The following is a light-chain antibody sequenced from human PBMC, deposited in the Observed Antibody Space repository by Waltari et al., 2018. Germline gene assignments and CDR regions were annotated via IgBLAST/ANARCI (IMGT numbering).Light chain of an antibody. CDR3: SSYAHNNHFV. J-gene: IGLJ1*01. CDR1: NSEGGDYSY. Sequence: QSVLTQPPSATGSPGQSVTISCTGTNSEGGDYSYVSWYQQQPGKVPKLLIYEVTKRPSGVPDRFSGSKSGNTASLTVSGLQADDEADYYCSSYAHNNHFVFGTGTKVTVL. CDR2: EVT. V-gene: IGLV2-8*01.